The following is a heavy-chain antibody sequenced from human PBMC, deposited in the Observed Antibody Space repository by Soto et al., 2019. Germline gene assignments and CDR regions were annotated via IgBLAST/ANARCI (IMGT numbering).Heavy chain of an antibody. CDR3: ARKLEASIRHVEWFSYKWLDP. V-gene: IGHV4-34*01. CDR2: ITFRGVT. Sequence: PSETLSLTCDVHGDSLSGYAWSWIRQPPGKGLEWIGEITFRGVTNYHPSLKSRLSMSVDTSKNRISLNVSSVTAADTAFYFCARKLEASIRHVEWFSYKWLDPWGPGTLVTVSS. J-gene: IGHJ5*02. D-gene: IGHD3-9*01. CDR1: GDSLSGYA.